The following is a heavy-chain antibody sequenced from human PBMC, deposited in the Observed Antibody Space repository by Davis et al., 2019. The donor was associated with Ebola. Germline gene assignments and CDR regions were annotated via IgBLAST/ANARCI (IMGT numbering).Heavy chain of an antibody. Sequence: ASVKVSCKASGYTFTGYYLHWVRQAPGQGLEWMGWINPNSGATNYAQKFQGKVSMTRDTSISTAYMDLSSLRSDDTDVYYCARDLSPVVILGGWFDPWGQGTLVTVSS. J-gene: IGHJ5*02. CDR3: ARDLSPVVILGGWFDP. D-gene: IGHD4-23*01. V-gene: IGHV1-2*02. CDR1: GYTFTGYY. CDR2: INPNSGAT.